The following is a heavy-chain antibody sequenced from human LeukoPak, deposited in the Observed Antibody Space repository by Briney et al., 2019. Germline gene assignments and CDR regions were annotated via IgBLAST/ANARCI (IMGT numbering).Heavy chain of an antibody. CDR2: ISSSGSYI. V-gene: IGHV3-21*01. CDR1: GFTFSTYG. Sequence: GGSLRLSCAASGFTFSTYGMNWVRQTPGKGLEWVSSISSSGSYIYYADSVKGRFTISRDNAKNSLYLQMNSLRAEDTAVYYCARQIWFGELSDGMDVWGQGTTVTVSS. J-gene: IGHJ6*02. D-gene: IGHD3-10*01. CDR3: ARQIWFGELSDGMDV.